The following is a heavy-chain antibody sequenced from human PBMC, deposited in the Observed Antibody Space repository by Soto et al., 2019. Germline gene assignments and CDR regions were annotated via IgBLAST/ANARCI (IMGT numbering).Heavy chain of an antibody. Sequence: PGESLKISCKGSGYTFTRNWIGWVRQMPGKGLEWMGIIFPIDSDTRYSPSSQGQATISADNSISTAYLQWSSLKASDTAIYYCATPGGRDFNAFDVWGQGTMVTV. CDR3: ATPGGRDFNAFDV. V-gene: IGHV5-51*01. CDR1: GYTFTRNW. D-gene: IGHD2-21*02. J-gene: IGHJ3*01. CDR2: IFPIDSDT.